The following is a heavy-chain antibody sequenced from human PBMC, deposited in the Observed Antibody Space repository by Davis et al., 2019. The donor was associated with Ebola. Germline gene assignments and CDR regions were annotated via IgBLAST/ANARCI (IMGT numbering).Heavy chain of an antibody. CDR2: VTSGGDCT. CDR1: EFTFTIYA. Sequence: GEFLKIPCAASEFTFTIYAMSWVRQAPGKGLEWVSTVTSGGDCTYYAASVKGRFPISRDNSKNTLYLQIDSLRAEDTAVYYCAKISPYDYYFYGMDVWGQGTTVTVSS. CDR3: AKISPYDYYFYGMDV. D-gene: IGHD3-16*01. J-gene: IGHJ6*02. V-gene: IGHV3-23*01.